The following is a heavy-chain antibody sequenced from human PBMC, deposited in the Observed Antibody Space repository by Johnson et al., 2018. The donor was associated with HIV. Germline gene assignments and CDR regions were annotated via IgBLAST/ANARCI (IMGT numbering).Heavy chain of an antibody. CDR3: ARGGYGDYGGGDAFDI. V-gene: IGHV3-13*01. Sequence: VQLVESGGGVVRPGGSLRLSCAASGFTFSSYAMRWVRQAPGKGLEWVSAIGTAGDTYYPGSVKGRFTISRENAKNSLYLQMNSLRAGDTAVYYCARGGYGDYGGGDAFDIWGQGTMVTVSS. CDR1: GFTFSSYA. D-gene: IGHD4-17*01. CDR2: IGTAGDT. J-gene: IGHJ3*02.